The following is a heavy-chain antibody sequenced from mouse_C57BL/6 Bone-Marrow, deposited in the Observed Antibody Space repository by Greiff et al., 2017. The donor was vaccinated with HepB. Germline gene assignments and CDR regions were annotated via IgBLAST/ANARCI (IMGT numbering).Heavy chain of an antibody. V-gene: IGHV5-6*01. CDR2: ISSGGSYT. Sequence: EVKLVESGGDLVKPGGSLKLSCAASGFTFSSYGMSWVRQTPDKRLEWVATISSGGSYTYYPDSVKGRFNITRDNAKNILYLQMSSMKSEDTAMYYCARPPFAYWGQGTLVTVSA. CDR1: GFTFSSYG. CDR3: ARPPFAY. J-gene: IGHJ3*01.